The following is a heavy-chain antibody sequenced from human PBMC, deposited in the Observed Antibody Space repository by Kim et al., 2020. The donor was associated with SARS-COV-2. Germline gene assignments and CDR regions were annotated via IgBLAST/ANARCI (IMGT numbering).Heavy chain of an antibody. J-gene: IGHJ2*01. CDR2: ISGSGGST. D-gene: IGHD6-13*01. V-gene: IGHV3-23*01. Sequence: GGSLRLSCAASGFTFSSYAMSWVRQAPGKGLEWVSAISGSGGSTYYADSVKGRFTISRDNSKNTLYLQMNSLRAEDTAVYYCAKGVAAAGPRLWYFDLWGRGTLVTVSS. CDR3: AKGVAAAGPRLWYFDL. CDR1: GFTFSSYA.